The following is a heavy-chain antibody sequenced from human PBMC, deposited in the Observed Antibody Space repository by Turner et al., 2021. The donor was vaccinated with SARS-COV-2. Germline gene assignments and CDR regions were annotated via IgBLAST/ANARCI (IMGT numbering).Heavy chain of an antibody. CDR3: AREIDDYVWGSYRRGY. CDR1: GFTFSSYG. V-gene: IGHV3-33*01. CDR2: RWYDGSNK. J-gene: IGHJ4*02. Sequence: QVQLVESGGGLVKPGRSLRLSCAASGFTFSSYGMHWVRQAPGKGLEWVAVRWYDGSNKYYADSVKGRFTISRDNSKNTLYLQMNSLRAEDTAVYYCAREIDDYVWGSYRRGYWGQGTLVTVSS. D-gene: IGHD3-16*02.